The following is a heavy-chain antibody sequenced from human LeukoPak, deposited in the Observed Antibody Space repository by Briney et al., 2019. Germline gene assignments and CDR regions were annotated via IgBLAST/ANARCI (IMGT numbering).Heavy chain of an antibody. CDR2: ISSKGDNI. CDR3: GRDQRTVYSSLGY. Sequence: GGSLRLSCAASGFTFSSYAIHWVRQAPGKGLEYVSTISSKGDNIFYANSVKGRFTISRDNSKNTVYLQMGSLRAEDMAVYYCGRDQRTVYSSLGYWGQGTLVTVSS. V-gene: IGHV3-64*01. D-gene: IGHD2-21*01. CDR1: GFTFSSYA. J-gene: IGHJ4*02.